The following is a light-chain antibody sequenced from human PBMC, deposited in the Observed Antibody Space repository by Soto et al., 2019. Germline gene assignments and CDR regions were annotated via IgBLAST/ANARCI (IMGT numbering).Light chain of an antibody. V-gene: IGKV3-15*01. Sequence: ETLMTQSPCTLSLSPVERATFSCRASQSVSSKLVWYQQKPGQAPRFLIYGASTRATGIPARFRGSGSGTEFTLTIDSLQSEDFAVYYCQQYDDWPPAFGGGTKVDIK. CDR1: QSVSSK. J-gene: IGKJ4*01. CDR2: GAS. CDR3: QQYDDWPPA.